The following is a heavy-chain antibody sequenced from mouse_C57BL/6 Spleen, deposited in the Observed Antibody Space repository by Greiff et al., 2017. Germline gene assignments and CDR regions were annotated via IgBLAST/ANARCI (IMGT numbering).Heavy chain of an antibody. D-gene: IGHD2-4*01. V-gene: IGHV5-16*01. CDR3: ARAGGNYYDYVWFAY. J-gene: IGHJ3*01. CDR2: INYDGSST. CDR1: GFTFSDYY. Sequence: EVKLVESEGGLVQPGSSMKLSCTASGFTFSDYYMAWVRQVPEKGLEWVANINYDGSSTYYLDSLKSRFIISRDNAKNILYLQMSSLKSEDTATYYCARAGGNYYDYVWFAYWGQGTLVTVSA.